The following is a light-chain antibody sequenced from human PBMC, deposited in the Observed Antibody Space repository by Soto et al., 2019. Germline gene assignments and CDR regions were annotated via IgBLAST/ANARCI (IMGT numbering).Light chain of an antibody. CDR3: QQSYSSWAT. Sequence: EIVLTQSPVTLSVSPGERVTLSCRASQRLSSNLAWYQQRPGQAPRLLIYGASIRATDIPARFIGSGSGTEFTLTISSLQSEDFAVYYCQQSYSSWATFGGGTKVEIQ. J-gene: IGKJ4*01. CDR1: QRLSSN. V-gene: IGKV3-15*01. CDR2: GAS.